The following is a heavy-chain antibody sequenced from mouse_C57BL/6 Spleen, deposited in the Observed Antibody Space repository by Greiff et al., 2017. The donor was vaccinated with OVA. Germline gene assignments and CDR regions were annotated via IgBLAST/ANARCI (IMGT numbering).Heavy chain of an antibody. D-gene: IGHD1-1*01. CDR1: GFTFSDYY. J-gene: IGHJ2*01. CDR2: INYDGSST. V-gene: IGHV5-16*01. Sequence: EVKVVESEGGLVQPGSSMKLSCTASGFTFSDYYMAWVRQVPEKGLEWVANINYDGSSTYYLDSLKSRFIISRDNAKNILYLQMSSLKSEDTATYYCAREGDYGSSYFDYWGPRHHSHSLL. CDR3: AREGDYGSSYFDY.